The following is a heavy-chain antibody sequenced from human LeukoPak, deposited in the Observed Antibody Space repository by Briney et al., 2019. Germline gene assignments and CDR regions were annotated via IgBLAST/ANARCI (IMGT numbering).Heavy chain of an antibody. V-gene: IGHV4-38-2*02. CDR2: IYHSGST. D-gene: IGHD3-10*01. CDR3: ARAPMVRGVIITSESSYFDY. Sequence: SETLSLTCTVSGYSISSGYYWGWIRQTPGKGLESIGSIYHSGSTYYNPSLKSRVTISVDTSKNQFSLKLSSVTAADTAVYYCARAPMVRGVIITSESSYFDYWGQGTLVTVSS. CDR1: GYSISSGYY. J-gene: IGHJ4*02.